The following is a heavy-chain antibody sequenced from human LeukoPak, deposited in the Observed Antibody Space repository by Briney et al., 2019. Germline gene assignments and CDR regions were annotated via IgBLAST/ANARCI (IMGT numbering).Heavy chain of an antibody. V-gene: IGHV4-59*01. CDR3: ARTTEAHSWRTRYYDYYMDV. CDR2: IYYSGST. Sequence: PSETLSLTCTVSGVSISSYYWTWIRQSAGKGLEWIGYIYYSGSTNYNPSLKSRVTISVDTSKNQFSLKLSSMTAADTAVYYCARTTEAHSWRTRYYDYYMDVWGKGTTVTVSS. CDR1: GVSISSYY. J-gene: IGHJ6*03. D-gene: IGHD6-13*01.